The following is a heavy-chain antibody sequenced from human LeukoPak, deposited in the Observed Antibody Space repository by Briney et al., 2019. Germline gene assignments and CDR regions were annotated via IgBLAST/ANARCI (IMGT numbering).Heavy chain of an antibody. D-gene: IGHD6-19*01. Sequence: GGSLRLSCAASGFTFSSYAMSWVRQAPGKGLEWVSVISASADGIHYADSVKGRFTISRDNSKNTLDLQMSSLRVEDTAVYYCARLEFSGWYQFDYWGQGTLVSVSS. V-gene: IGHV3-23*01. CDR1: GFTFSSYA. J-gene: IGHJ4*02. CDR3: ARLEFSGWYQFDY. CDR2: ISASADGI.